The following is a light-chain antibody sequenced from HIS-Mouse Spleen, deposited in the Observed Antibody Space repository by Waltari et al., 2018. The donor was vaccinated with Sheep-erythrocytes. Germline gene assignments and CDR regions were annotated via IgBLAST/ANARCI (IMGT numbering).Light chain of an antibody. CDR2: DVS. CDR1: SSDVGGYNY. CDR3: SSYAGSNNWV. J-gene: IGLJ3*02. V-gene: IGLV2-11*01. Sequence: QSALTQPRSVSGSPGQSVTIPCTGTSSDVGGYNYVSWDQQHPGKAPKLMIYDVSKRPAGVPDRFSGSKSGNTASLTISGLQAEDEADYYCSSYAGSNNWVFGGGTKLTVL.